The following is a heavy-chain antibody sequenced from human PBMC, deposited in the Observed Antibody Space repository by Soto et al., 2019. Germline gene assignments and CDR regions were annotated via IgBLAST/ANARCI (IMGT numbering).Heavy chain of an antibody. V-gene: IGHV5-51*01. Sequence: GESLKISCKGSGYSFTSYWIGWVRQMPGKGLEWMGIIYPGDSDTRYSPSFQGQVTISADKSISTAYLQWSSLKASDTAMYYCARGPTVTTFYYYYGMDVWGQGTTVTVS. CDR1: GYSFTSYW. CDR2: IYPGDSDT. D-gene: IGHD4-17*01. J-gene: IGHJ6*02. CDR3: ARGPTVTTFYYYYGMDV.